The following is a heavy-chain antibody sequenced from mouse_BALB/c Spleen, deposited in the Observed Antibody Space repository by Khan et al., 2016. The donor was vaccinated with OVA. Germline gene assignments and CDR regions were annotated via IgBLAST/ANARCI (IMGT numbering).Heavy chain of an antibody. CDR3: ARRGLRWDFDY. Sequence: QVRLQQSGAELAKPGASVKMSCKASGYTFINYWILWVKQRPGQGLEWIGYINPCTGYTEYNQNFKDKATLTADKSSSTAYMQLSSLTSEDSAVYYCARRGLRWDFDYWGQGTTLTVSS. CDR2: INPCTGYT. CDR1: GYTFINYW. J-gene: IGHJ2*01. D-gene: IGHD1-1*01. V-gene: IGHV1-7*01.